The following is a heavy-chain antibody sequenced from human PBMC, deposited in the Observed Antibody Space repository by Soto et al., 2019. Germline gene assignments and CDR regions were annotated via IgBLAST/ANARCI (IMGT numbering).Heavy chain of an antibody. V-gene: IGHV1-46*03. CDR3: ARESYAVTQGGFDY. J-gene: IGHJ4*02. CDR2: INPSGGST. D-gene: IGHD2-2*01. Sequence: QVQLVQSGAEVKKPGASVKVSCNASGYTFTSYYMHLVRQSPGQGLEWMGIINPSGGSTSYAQKFQGRVTMTRDTSTSTVYMELSSLRSEDTAVYYCARESYAVTQGGFDYWVQGTLVTVSS. CDR1: GYTFTSYY.